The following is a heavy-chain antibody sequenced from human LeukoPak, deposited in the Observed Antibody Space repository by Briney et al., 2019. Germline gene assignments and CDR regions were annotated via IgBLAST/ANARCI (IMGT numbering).Heavy chain of an antibody. CDR2: ICSSSSYI. CDR3: ARDQKSTLSSGYALDY. J-gene: IGHJ4*02. V-gene: IGHV3-21*01. Sequence: GGCLRLSCAASGFTFSSYSMNWVRQAPGKGLEWVSSICSSSSYIYYADSVKGRFTISRDNAKNSLYLQMNSLRAEDTAVYYCARDQKSTLSSGYALDYWGQGTLVTVSS. CDR1: GFTFSSYS. D-gene: IGHD3-22*01.